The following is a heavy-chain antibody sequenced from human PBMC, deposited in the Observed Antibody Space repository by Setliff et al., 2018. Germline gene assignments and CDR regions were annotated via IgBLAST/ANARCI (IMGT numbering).Heavy chain of an antibody. CDR3: ARNWHWGFDP. J-gene: IGHJ5*02. Sequence: LSLTCTVSGDSIDTDIWWSWVRQSPGKGLEWIGEIYLGGSPTYNPSLKSRVTISIYKSKNQLSLDLTSVTAADTAGYYCARNWHWGFDPWGRGALVTVSS. V-gene: IGHV4-4*02. CDR2: IYLGGSP. CDR1: GDSIDTDIW. D-gene: IGHD1-7*01.